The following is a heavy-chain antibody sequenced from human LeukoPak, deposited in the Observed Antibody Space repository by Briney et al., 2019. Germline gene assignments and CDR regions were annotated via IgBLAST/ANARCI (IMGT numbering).Heavy chain of an antibody. J-gene: IGHJ5*02. V-gene: IGHV4-34*01. CDR1: GGSFSDYY. CDR3: ARRDTSGRIGRFDP. CDR2: INHSRTT. D-gene: IGHD5-18*01. Sequence: SETLSLTCAVFGGSFSDYYWSCIRQPPGKGLEWIGEINHSRTTNYNPSLKSRVTISVDTSKNQFSLKVSSVTAADTAAYYCARRDTSGRIGRFDPWGQGTLVTVSS.